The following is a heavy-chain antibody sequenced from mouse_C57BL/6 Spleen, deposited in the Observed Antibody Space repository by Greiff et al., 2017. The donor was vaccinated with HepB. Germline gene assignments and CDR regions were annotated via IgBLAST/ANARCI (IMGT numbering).Heavy chain of an antibody. CDR3: ARGNWERQYFDV. V-gene: IGHV1-39*01. CDR1: GYSFTDYN. J-gene: IGHJ1*03. CDR2: INPNYGTT. D-gene: IGHD4-1*01. Sequence: EVQLQQSGPELVKPGASVKISCKASGYSFTDYNMNWVKQSNGKSLEWIGVINPNYGTTSYNQKFKGKATLTVDQSSRTAYMQLNSLTYEDSAVYYCARGNWERQYFDVWGTGTTVTVSS.